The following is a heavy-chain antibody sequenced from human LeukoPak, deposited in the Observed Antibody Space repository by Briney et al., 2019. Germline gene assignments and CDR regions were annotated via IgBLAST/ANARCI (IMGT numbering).Heavy chain of an antibody. V-gene: IGHV3-9*01. D-gene: IGHD6-19*01. CDR1: GFTFDDYA. Sequence: GRSLRLSCAASGFTFDDYAMHWVRQAPGKGLEWVSGISWNSGSIGYADSVKGRFTISRDNAKNSLYLQMNSLRAEDTALYYCAKDLGSGWYNDWYFDLWGRGTLVTVSS. CDR2: ISWNSGSI. CDR3: AKDLGSGWYNDWYFDL. J-gene: IGHJ2*01.